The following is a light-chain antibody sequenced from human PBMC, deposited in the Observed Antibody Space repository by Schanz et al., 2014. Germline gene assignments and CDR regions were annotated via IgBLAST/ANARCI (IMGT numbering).Light chain of an antibody. J-gene: IGKJ5*01. CDR1: QNVKSTY. CDR2: DTS. Sequence: EIVLTQSPGTLSLSPGERATLSCGASQNVKSTYLAWYQQKPGLAPRLLIVDTSTRATGIPDRFSGSGSGTDFTLTISSLEPEDFAVYYCQQYVGSPITFSQGTRLEIK. CDR3: QQYVGSPIT. V-gene: IGKV3D-20*01.